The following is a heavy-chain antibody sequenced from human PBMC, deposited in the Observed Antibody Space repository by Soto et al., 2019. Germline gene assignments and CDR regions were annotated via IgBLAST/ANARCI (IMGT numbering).Heavy chain of an antibody. CDR1: GFTFSYYW. D-gene: IGHD6-13*01. V-gene: IGHV3-7*01. CDR2: IKEDGSEQ. Sequence: EVQLVESGGGLVQPGGSLRLSCAASGFTFSYYWMNWVRQAPGKGLEWVANIKEDGSEQYYVESVKGRFTISRDNAKNSVFLQMNSLSVEDTAVYYCLGAGAAATGRGQGTLVTVSS. J-gene: IGHJ4*02. CDR3: LGAGAAATG.